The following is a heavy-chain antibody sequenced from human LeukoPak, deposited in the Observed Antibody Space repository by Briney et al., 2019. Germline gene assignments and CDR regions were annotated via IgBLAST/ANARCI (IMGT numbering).Heavy chain of an antibody. D-gene: IGHD7-27*01. J-gene: IGHJ3*02. CDR1: GFTVSSNY. V-gene: IGHV3-66*01. Sequence: GGSLRLSCAASGFTVSSNYMSWVRQAPGKGLGWVSVIYSGGSTYYADSVKGRFTISRDNSKNTLYLQMNSLRAEDTAVYYCARASRQILTGDAFDIWAKGQWSPSLQ. CDR3: ARASRQILTGDAFDI. CDR2: IYSGGST.